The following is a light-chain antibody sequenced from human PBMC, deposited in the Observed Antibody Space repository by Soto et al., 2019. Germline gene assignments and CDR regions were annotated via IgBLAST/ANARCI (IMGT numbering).Light chain of an antibody. CDR3: QQYNNWPRT. J-gene: IGKJ1*01. Sequence: EIVMTQSPATLSVSPGERATLSCRASQSVSSYLAWYQQKPGQAPRLLIYGASTMATGIPARFSGSGSGTEFTLTISSLQSEDLAVYYCQQYNNWPRTFGQGTKVEIK. CDR2: GAS. V-gene: IGKV3-15*01. CDR1: QSVSSY.